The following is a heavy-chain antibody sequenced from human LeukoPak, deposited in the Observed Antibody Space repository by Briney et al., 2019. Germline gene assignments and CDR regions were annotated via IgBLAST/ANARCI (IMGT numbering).Heavy chain of an antibody. Sequence: PSETLSLTCTVSGGAINSGSHYWSWIRQSAGKGLEWIGRIYTSGTTNSNPSLKSRVTISVDTSKNQLSLKLSSVTAADTAVYYCAREYYDSNKAPALDIWGQGTMVTVSS. CDR2: IYTSGTT. CDR1: GGAINSGSHY. CDR3: AREYYDSNKAPALDI. V-gene: IGHV4-61*02. D-gene: IGHD3-22*01. J-gene: IGHJ3*02.